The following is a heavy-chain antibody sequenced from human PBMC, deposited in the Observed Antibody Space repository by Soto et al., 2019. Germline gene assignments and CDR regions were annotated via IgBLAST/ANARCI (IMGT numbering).Heavy chain of an antibody. CDR3: ARATPYYDILTGYSSGYFDY. V-gene: IGHV1-69*13. D-gene: IGHD3-9*01. CDR2: IIPIFGTA. J-gene: IGHJ4*02. CDR1: GGTFSSYA. Sequence: GASVKVSCKASGGTFSSYAISWVRQAPGQGLEWMGGIIPIFGTANYAQKFQGRVTITADESTSTAYMELSSLRSEDTAVYYCARATPYYDILTGYSSGYFDYWGLGTLVTVSS.